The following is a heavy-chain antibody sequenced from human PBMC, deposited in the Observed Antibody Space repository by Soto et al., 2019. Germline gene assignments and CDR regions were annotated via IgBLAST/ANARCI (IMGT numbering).Heavy chain of an antibody. CDR1: GYTFTGYY. CDR2: INPNSGGT. J-gene: IGHJ4*02. V-gene: IGHV1-2*02. Sequence: ASVKVSCKASGYTFTGYYMHWVLQAPGQGLEWMGWINPNSGGTNYAQKFQGRVTMTRDTSISTAYMELSRLRSDDTAVYYCARGSGDYDGYYFDYWGQGTLVTVSS. CDR3: ARGSGDYDGYYFDY. D-gene: IGHD4-17*01.